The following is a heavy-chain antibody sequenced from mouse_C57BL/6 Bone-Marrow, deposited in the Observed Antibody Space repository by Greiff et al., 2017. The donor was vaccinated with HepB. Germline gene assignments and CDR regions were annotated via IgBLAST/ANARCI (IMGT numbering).Heavy chain of an antibody. D-gene: IGHD2-3*01. CDR2: IDPENGDT. V-gene: IGHV14-4*01. CDR1: GFNIKDDY. Sequence: EVQLQQSGAELVRPGASVKLSCTASGFNIKDDYMHWVKQRPEQGLEWIGWIDPENGDTECASKFQGKATITADTSSNTAYLQLSSLTSEDTAVYYCTTGWLDAYWGQGTLVTVSA. CDR3: TTGWLDAY. J-gene: IGHJ3*01.